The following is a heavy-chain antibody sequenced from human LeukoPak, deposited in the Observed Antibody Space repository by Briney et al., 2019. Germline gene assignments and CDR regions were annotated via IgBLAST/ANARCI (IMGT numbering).Heavy chain of an antibody. Sequence: GGSLRLSCAGSGFTFSSNPLSWGRQAPGKGREWVSAINPRGGNTYYADSVRGRFTISRDNSKNSLYLQMNTRRAEDTAVYYCATTKQARRYFYYWGQGTLVTVSS. J-gene: IGHJ4*02. CDR2: INPRGGNT. CDR1: GFTFSSNP. CDR3: ATTKQARRYFYY. D-gene: IGHD1-1*01. V-gene: IGHV3-23*01.